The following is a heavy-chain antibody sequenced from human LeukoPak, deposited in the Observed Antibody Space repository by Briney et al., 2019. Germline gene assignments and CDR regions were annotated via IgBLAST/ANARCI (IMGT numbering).Heavy chain of an antibody. Sequence: ASVKVSCKASGYTLTNYNISWVRQAPGQGLEWMGWISAYNGNTNYAQKLQGRVTMTTDTSTSTAYMELRSLRSDDTAVYYCARDRSVVPAAHGAGYWGQGTLVTVSS. J-gene: IGHJ4*02. CDR3: ARDRSVVPAAHGAGY. CDR1: GYTLTNYN. CDR2: ISAYNGNT. D-gene: IGHD2-2*01. V-gene: IGHV1-18*01.